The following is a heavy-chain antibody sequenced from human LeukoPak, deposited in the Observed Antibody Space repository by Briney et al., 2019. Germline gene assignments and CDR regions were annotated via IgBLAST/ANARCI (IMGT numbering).Heavy chain of an antibody. CDR1: GFTFTNYA. D-gene: IGHD1-14*01. V-gene: IGHV3-23*01. CDR2: ISASGGST. CDR3: AKGAHPRTHYYYYMDV. J-gene: IGHJ6*03. Sequence: TGGSLRLSCAASGFTFTNYASSWVHQAPGKGLEWVSGISASGGSTRYAVSVKGRFTGSRDNSRNTMYLQMNSLRAEDTAVYYCAKGAHPRTHYYYYMDVWGKGTTVTVSS.